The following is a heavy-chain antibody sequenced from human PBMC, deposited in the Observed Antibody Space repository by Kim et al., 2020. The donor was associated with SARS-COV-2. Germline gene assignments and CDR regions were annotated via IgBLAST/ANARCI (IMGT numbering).Heavy chain of an antibody. D-gene: IGHD1-1*01. J-gene: IGHJ2*01. CDR1: GYSFTSYW. CDR3: ARQSRDGYNSIWNWYFDL. Sequence: GESLKISCKGSGYSFTSYWISWVRQMPGKGLEWMGRIDPSDSYTNYSPSFQGHVTISADKSISTAYLQWSSLKASDTAMYYCARQSRDGYNSIWNWYFDLWGRGTLVTVSS. V-gene: IGHV5-10-1*01. CDR2: IDPSDSYT.